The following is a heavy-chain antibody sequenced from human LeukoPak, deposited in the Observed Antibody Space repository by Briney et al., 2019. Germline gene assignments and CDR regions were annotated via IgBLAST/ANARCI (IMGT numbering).Heavy chain of an antibody. CDR2: IKSKTDGGTT. Sequence: GGSLRLSCAASGFSFNVYSMSWVRQAPGKGLEWVGRIKSKTDGGTTDYAAPVKGRFTISRDDSKDTLYLQMNSLKTEDTAVYYCTTELAPLGIAAAGTYYYYGMDVWGQGTTVTVSS. J-gene: IGHJ6*02. D-gene: IGHD6-13*01. V-gene: IGHV3-15*01. CDR1: GFSFNVYS. CDR3: TTELAPLGIAAAGTYYYYGMDV.